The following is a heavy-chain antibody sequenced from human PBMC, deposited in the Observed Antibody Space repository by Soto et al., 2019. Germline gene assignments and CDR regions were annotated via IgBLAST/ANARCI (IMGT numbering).Heavy chain of an antibody. D-gene: IGHD5-18*01. CDR3: ATQRLGYGYIEDY. CDR2: IYYSGST. CDR1: GGSISSYY. J-gene: IGHJ4*02. Sequence: CTVSGGSISSYYWSWIRQPPGKGLEWIGYIYYSGSTNYDPSLKSRVTISVDTSKNQSSLKLSSVTAADTAVYYCATQRLGYGYIEDYWGQGTLVTVSS. V-gene: IGHV4-59*01.